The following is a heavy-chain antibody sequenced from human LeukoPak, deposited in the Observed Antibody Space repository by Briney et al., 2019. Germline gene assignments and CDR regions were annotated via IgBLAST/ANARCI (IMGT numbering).Heavy chain of an antibody. CDR2: ISSSSSTI. D-gene: IGHD2-2*01. Sequence: GGSLRLSCAASGFTFSSYSMNWVRQAPGKGLEWVSYISSSSSTIYYADSVKGRFTISRDNSKNTLYLQMNSLRAEDTAVYYCAKGYVEDDYWGQGTLVTVSS. J-gene: IGHJ4*02. CDR3: AKGYVEDDY. CDR1: GFTFSSYS. V-gene: IGHV3-48*01.